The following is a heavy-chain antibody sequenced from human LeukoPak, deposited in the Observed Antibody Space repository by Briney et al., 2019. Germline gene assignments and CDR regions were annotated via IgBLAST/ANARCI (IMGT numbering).Heavy chain of an antibody. Sequence: GGSLRLSCAASGFTFSSYGMHWVRQAPGKGLEWVAFIRYDGSNKYYADSVKGRFTISRDNSKNTLYLQMNSLRAEDTAVYYCARGVRPDLRYFDWLLGFDPWGQGTLVTVSS. CDR1: GFTFSSYG. V-gene: IGHV3-30*02. CDR3: ARGVRPDLRYFDWLLGFDP. J-gene: IGHJ5*02. CDR2: IRYDGSNK. D-gene: IGHD3-9*01.